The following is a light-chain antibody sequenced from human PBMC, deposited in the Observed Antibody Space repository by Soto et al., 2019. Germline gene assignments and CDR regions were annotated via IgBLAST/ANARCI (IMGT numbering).Light chain of an antibody. CDR1: SANIGGNS. CDR3: GSWDSSVSAYV. J-gene: IGLJ1*01. V-gene: IGLV1-51*01. Sequence: QSVLTQPPSVSSSPGQKGTISCSGSSANIGGNSWSWYQLLPGTAPKLLIYDDNKRPSGIPDRFSRSKSGTSATLGITGFQNGDEADYYCGSWDSSVSAYVFGTGTKVTVL. CDR2: DDN.